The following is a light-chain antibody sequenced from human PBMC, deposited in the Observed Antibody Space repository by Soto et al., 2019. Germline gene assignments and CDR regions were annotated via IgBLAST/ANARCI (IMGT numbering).Light chain of an antibody. V-gene: IGLV1-40*01. CDR2: ANI. CDR3: QSYDSTLSARYV. CDR1: SSNIGAGYD. Sequence: QSVLTQPPSVSGAPGQRVTISCTGSSSNIGAGYDVHWYQQRPGAAPKLLISANINRPSGVPDRFSGSKSGTSASLAITGLQADDKGDYYCQSYDSTLSARYVFGTGTKVTVL. J-gene: IGLJ1*01.